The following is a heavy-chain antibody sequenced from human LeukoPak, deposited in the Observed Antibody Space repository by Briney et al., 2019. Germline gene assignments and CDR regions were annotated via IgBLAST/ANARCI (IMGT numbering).Heavy chain of an antibody. J-gene: IGHJ4*02. D-gene: IGHD6-13*01. CDR3: ARDSAAAGTFDY. CDR1: GYTFTSYY. V-gene: IGHV1-46*01. Sequence: ASVKVPCKASGYTFTSYYMHWVRQAPGQGLEWMGIINPSGGSTSYAQKFQGRVTMTRDTSTSTVYMELSSLRSEDTAVYYCARDSAAAGTFDYWGQGTLVTVSS. CDR2: INPSGGST.